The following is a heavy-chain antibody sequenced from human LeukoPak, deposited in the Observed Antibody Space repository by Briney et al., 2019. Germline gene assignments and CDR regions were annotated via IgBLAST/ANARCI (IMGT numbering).Heavy chain of an antibody. J-gene: IGHJ4*02. V-gene: IGHV3-48*01. CDR2: ISSTGSPI. Sequence: PGGSLRLSCAASGFTFSNYGMTWVRQAPGKGLEWVSCISSTGSPIYYADSVKGRFTISRDNAKNSLYLQMNSLRAEDTAFYYCARASDFDSWGQGALVTVSS. CDR3: ARASDFDS. CDR1: GFTFSNYG.